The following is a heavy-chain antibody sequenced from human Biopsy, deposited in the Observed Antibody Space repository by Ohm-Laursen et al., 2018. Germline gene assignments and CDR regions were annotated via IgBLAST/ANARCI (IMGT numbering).Heavy chain of an antibody. V-gene: IGHV1-69*06. J-gene: IGHJ1*01. CDR2: NIPLLETG. Sequence: TVKISYNAPERTFSNYGVNSVRQAPGQVLVWLGGNIPLLETGKYGQNFQDSVTITADTSTITATMELRSLRSDDTAVYYCATKLTGYFHHWGQGTLVIVSS. CDR1: ERTFSNYG. D-gene: IGHD3-9*01. CDR3: ATKLTGYFHH.